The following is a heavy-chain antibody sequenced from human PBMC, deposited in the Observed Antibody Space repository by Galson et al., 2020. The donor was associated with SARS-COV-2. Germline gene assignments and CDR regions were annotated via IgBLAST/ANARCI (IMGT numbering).Heavy chain of an antibody. CDR2: ISGSGSST. V-gene: IGHV3-23*01. D-gene: IGHD3-9*01. CDR1: GLTFSNYA. CDR3: AKEGASVTGDSNWFDP. Sequence: TGGSLRLSCAASGLTFSNYAMSWVRQAPGRGLEGVSAISGSGSSTDYADSVKGRFTISRDNSKNTLYLQMSSLRVEDTAVYYCAKEGASVTGDSNWFDPWGQGALVTVSS. J-gene: IGHJ5*02.